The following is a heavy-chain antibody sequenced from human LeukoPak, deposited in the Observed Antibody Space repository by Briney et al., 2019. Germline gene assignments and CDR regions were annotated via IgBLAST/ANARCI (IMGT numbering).Heavy chain of an antibody. CDR2: ISGSGGST. CDR3: AKRPTLFDP. CDR1: GFTFSNYA. V-gene: IGHV3-23*01. Sequence: GGSLRLSCTTSGFTFSNYAMSWVRQAPGKGLEWVPAISGSGGSTYYADSVKGRFTISRDNSKNTLYLQMNSLRAEDTAVYYCAKRPTLFDPWGQGTLVTVSS. J-gene: IGHJ5*02.